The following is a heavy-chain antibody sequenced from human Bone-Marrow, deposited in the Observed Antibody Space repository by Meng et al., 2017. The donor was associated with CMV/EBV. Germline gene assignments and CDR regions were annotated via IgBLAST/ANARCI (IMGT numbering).Heavy chain of an antibody. D-gene: IGHD6-19*01. CDR2: INPTGGST. Sequence: QVQLVQSGAEVKKPGASVKVSCEASGYTFTSYSIHWVRQAPGQGLEWMGIINPTGGSTSYAQKFQGRVTMARDTSTSTVYMELSSLRSEDTAIYFCARGSSSAWYPFDYWGQGTLVTVSS. V-gene: IGHV1-46*01. CDR1: GYTFTSYS. J-gene: IGHJ4*02. CDR3: ARGSSSAWYPFDY.